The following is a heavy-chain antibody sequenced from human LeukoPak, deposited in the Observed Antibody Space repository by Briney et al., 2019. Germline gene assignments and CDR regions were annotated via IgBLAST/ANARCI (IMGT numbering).Heavy chain of an antibody. CDR2: VYHSGST. V-gene: IGHV4-39*07. J-gene: IGHJ3*02. Sequence: SETLSLTCTVSGSSMSSSSYYWGWIRQPPGKGLEWIGSVYHSGSTYYNPSLKSRVTISVDTSKNQFSLKLSSVTAADTAVYYCARRNAFDIGGQGTMVTVSS. CDR3: ARRNAFDI. CDR1: GSSMSSSSYY.